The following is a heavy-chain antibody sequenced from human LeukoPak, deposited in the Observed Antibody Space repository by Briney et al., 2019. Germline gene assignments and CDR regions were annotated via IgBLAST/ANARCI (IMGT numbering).Heavy chain of an antibody. Sequence: PSETLSLTCTVSGGSISSYYWSWIRQPPGKGLEWIGEINHSGSTNYNPSLKSRVTISVDTSKNQFSLKLSSVTAADTAVYYCARGRQWLVRNYFDYWGQGTLVTVSS. V-gene: IGHV4-34*01. J-gene: IGHJ4*02. CDR3: ARGRQWLVRNYFDY. CDR2: INHSGST. CDR1: GGSISSYY. D-gene: IGHD6-19*01.